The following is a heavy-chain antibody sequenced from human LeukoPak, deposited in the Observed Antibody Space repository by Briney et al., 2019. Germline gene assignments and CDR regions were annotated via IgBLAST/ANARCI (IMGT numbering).Heavy chain of an antibody. Sequence: GGSLRLSCAASGFTFSSYAMSWVRQAPGKGLEWVSAISGSGGSTYYADSVKGRFTISRDNSKNTLYLQMNSLRAEDTAVYYCAKRGYDYVWGSHRYTTGGHAFDIWGQGTTVTVSS. CDR1: GFTFSSYA. CDR3: AKRGYDYVWGSHRYTTGGHAFDI. V-gene: IGHV3-23*01. J-gene: IGHJ3*02. D-gene: IGHD3-16*02. CDR2: ISGSGGST.